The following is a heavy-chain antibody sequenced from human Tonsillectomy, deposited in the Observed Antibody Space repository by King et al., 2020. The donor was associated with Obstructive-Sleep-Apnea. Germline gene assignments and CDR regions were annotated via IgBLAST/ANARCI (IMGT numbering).Heavy chain of an antibody. Sequence: LQLQESGPGLVKPSETLSLTCTVSGASISSSTYYWGWIRQPPGKGLEWIGNIYYSGRTYYNPSLKSRVTISVDTSKNQFSLKLNSVTAADTAVYYCASERDIVVVVAADMYGLDVWGQGTTVTVSS. CDR3: ASERDIVVVVAADMYGLDV. D-gene: IGHD2-15*01. CDR1: GASISSSTYY. CDR2: IYYSGRT. V-gene: IGHV4-39*07. J-gene: IGHJ6*02.